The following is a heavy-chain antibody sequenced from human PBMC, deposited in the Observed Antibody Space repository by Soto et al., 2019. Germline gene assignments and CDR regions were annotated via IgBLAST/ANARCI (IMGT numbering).Heavy chain of an antibody. V-gene: IGHV3-33*01. CDR3: ARGTNNWNYDTFDY. D-gene: IGHD1-7*01. CDR1: GFTFDNYA. CDR2: IWADGTKK. Sequence: GGSLRLSCVTSGFTFDNYAMHWLRQPPGKGLEWMTIIWADGTKKYYADSVKGRFTISKDDSKKTLYLQMDNLRPEDTAVYYCARGTNNWNYDTFDYWGQGALVTVSS. J-gene: IGHJ4*02.